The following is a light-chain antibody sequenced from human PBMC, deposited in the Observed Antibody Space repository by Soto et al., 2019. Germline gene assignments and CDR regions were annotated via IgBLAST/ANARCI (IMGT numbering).Light chain of an antibody. V-gene: IGKV3-20*01. CDR2: GAS. J-gene: IGKJ1*01. CDR3: QLYGSSPPWT. CDR1: QSVSSSY. Sequence: EIVLTQSPGTLSLSPGERATLSCRASQSVSSSYLAWYQQKHGQAPRLLIYGASSRPTGIPDRFSGSGSGTDFTLTISRLEPEDFAVYYCQLYGSSPPWTFGQGTKVEIK.